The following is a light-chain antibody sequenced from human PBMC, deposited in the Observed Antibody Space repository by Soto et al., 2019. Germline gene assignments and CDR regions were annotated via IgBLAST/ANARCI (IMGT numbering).Light chain of an antibody. Sequence: EIVLTQSPGTLSLSPGERATLSCRASQSVSSSYLAWYQQKPGQAPRLLIYCASSRATGIPARFSGSGSGTDFTLTISRLEPEDFAVYYCQQYGSSPRGTFGGGTKVEIK. V-gene: IGKV3-20*01. CDR1: QSVSSSY. CDR2: CAS. J-gene: IGKJ4*01. CDR3: QQYGSSPRGT.